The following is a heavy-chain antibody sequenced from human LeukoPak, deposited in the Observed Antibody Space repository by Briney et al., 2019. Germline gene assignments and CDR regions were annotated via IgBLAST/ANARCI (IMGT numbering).Heavy chain of an antibody. Sequence: GGSLSLSCAASGFTFSNAWMSWVRQAPGKGLEWVGRIKSKTDGGTTDYAAPVKGRFTISRDDSKNTLYLQMNSLKTEDTAVYYCTTDLEYYYGSGGTDWFDPWGQGTLVTVSS. D-gene: IGHD3-10*01. V-gene: IGHV3-15*01. CDR3: TTDLEYYYGSGGTDWFDP. CDR2: IKSKTDGGTT. J-gene: IGHJ5*02. CDR1: GFTFSNAW.